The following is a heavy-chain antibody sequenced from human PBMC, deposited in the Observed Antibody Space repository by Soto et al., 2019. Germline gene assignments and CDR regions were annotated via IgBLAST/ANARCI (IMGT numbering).Heavy chain of an antibody. CDR3: GTHPGGGGY. J-gene: IGHJ4*02. D-gene: IGHD3-10*01. CDR1: GFTVRNNY. CDR2: IYSGGYT. V-gene: IGHV3-53*01. Sequence: EVQLVESGGGLIQPGGSLRLSCAVCGFTVRNNYMSWVRQAPGKGLEGVSVIYSGGYTAYGDSVKGRFTISRDNSKNTIILQMNSRGAGDTAVFYGGTHPGGGGYWGKGTLVTVSS.